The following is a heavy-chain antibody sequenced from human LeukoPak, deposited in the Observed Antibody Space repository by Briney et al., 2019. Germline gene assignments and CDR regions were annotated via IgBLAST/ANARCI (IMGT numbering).Heavy chain of an antibody. D-gene: IGHD2-21*02. J-gene: IGHJ5*02. CDR3: ASLWCGGDCYGNP. Sequence: WXXQPPGKGLEWIGYIYYSGSTDYNPSLKSRVTISVDPSTHQFSLKLSSVTAADTAVYYCASLWCGGDCYGNPWGQGTLVXVS. V-gene: IGHV4-59*08. CDR2: IYYSGST.